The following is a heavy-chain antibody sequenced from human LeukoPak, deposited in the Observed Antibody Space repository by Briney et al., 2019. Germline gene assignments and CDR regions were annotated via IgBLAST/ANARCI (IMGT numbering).Heavy chain of an antibody. V-gene: IGHV3-21*01. CDR3: ARALGGLDFDY. CDR1: GFTLSNYG. CDR2: ISSSSSYI. J-gene: IGHJ4*02. D-gene: IGHD3-10*01. Sequence: GTSLRLSCAASGFTLSNYGIHWVRQAPGKGLEWVSSISSSSSYIYYADSVKGRFTISRDNAKNSLYLQMNSLRAEDTAVYYCARALGGLDFDYWGQGTLVTVSS.